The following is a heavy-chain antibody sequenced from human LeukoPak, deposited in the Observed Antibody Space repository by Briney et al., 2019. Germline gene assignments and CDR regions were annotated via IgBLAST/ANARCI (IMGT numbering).Heavy chain of an antibody. Sequence: GGSLRLSCAASGLTFSSHWMHWVRQAPGKGLEWVSSISSSSSYIYYADSVKGRLTISRDNAKNSLYLQMNSLRAEDTAVYYCARATAAGTFGIGYWGQGTLVTVSS. CDR3: ARATAAGTFGIGY. D-gene: IGHD6-13*01. CDR2: ISSSSSYI. V-gene: IGHV3-21*01. J-gene: IGHJ4*02. CDR1: GLTFSSHW.